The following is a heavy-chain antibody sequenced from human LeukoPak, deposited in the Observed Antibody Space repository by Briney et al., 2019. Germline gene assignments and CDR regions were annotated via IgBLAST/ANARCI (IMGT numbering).Heavy chain of an antibody. D-gene: IGHD6-19*01. CDR3: ARSTRYSSGWYYYYGMDV. J-gene: IGHJ6*02. CDR1: GFTFSSYS. V-gene: IGHV3-48*04. Sequence: PGRSLRLSCAASGFTFSSYSMNWVRQAPGKGLEWVSYISSSSSTIYYADSVKGRFTISRDNAKNSLYLQMNSLRAEDTAVYYCARSTRYSSGWYYYYGMDVWGQGTTVTVSS. CDR2: ISSSSSTI.